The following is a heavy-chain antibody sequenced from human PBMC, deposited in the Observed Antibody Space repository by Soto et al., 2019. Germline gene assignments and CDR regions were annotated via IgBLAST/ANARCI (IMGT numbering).Heavy chain of an antibody. V-gene: IGHV3-23*01. D-gene: IGHD4-4*01. CDR1: GFTFSSYA. Sequence: GESLKISCAASGFTFSSYAMSWVRQAPGKGLEWVSAISGSGGSTYYADSVKGRFTISRDNSKNTLYLQMNSLRAEDTAVYYCAKTSGYTVTTGGFDYWGQGTLVTVSS. CDR3: AKTSGYTVTTGGFDY. J-gene: IGHJ4*02. CDR2: ISGSGGST.